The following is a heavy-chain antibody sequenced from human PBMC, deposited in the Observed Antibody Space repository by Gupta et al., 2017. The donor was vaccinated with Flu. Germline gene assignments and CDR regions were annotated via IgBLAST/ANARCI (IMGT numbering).Heavy chain of an antibody. D-gene: IGHD2-8*01. J-gene: IGHJ4*02. CDR2: IYTGGGT. Sequence: VPLTAPRRGLIQPAASLTPDCRVCGLTVNNNYMTWVRQAPGKGLGWVSVIYTGGGTAYAHSVKGRFTISRDSSKNTLYLQMNSLRVDDTAVYYCAINYPHHNYTSGPLDYWGQGTLVTVSS. CDR1: GLTVNNNY. V-gene: IGHV3-53*01. CDR3: AINYPHHNYTSGPLDY.